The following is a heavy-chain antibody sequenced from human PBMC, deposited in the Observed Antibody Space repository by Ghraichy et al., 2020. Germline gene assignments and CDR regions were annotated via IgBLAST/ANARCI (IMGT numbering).Heavy chain of an antibody. J-gene: IGHJ2*01. Sequence: GGSLRLSCAASGFIFSSYDMHWVRQAPGKGLEWVAVIWYDGSNKYYADSVKGRFTISRDNSKNTLYLQMNSLRAEDTVVYYCARARKTRGWYFDLWGRGTLVTVSS. V-gene: IGHV3-33*01. D-gene: IGHD1-7*01. CDR1: GFIFSSYD. CDR3: ARARKTRGWYFDL. CDR2: IWYDGSNK.